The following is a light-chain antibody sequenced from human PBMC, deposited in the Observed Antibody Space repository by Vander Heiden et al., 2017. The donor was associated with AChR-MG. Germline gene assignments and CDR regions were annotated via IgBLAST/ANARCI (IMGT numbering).Light chain of an antibody. Sequence: IVMTPPPAPPALSLGERATISCKSSQNVLHSSNNKNYLAWYQQRPGQPPRLLIYWASTRESGVPDRFSASGSGTDFTLSISSLQAEDVAVYYCQQYYTTPYTFGQGTKLEIK. V-gene: IGKV4-1*01. J-gene: IGKJ2*01. CDR1: QNVLHSSNNKNY. CDR2: WAS. CDR3: QQYYTTPYT.